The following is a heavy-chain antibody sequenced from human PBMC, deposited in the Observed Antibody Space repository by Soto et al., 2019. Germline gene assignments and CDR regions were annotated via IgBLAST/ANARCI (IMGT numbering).Heavy chain of an antibody. J-gene: IGHJ6*02. V-gene: IGHV1-18*04. CDR2: ISAYNGNT. CDR1: GYTFTSYG. D-gene: IGHD2-2*01. CDR3: AGGYCISTSCHRPYYGMDV. Sequence: ASVKVSCKASGYTFTSYGISWVRQAPGQGLEWMGWISAYNGNTNYAQKLQGRVTMTTDTSTSTAYMELRSLRSDDTAVYYCAGGYCISTSCHRPYYGMDVWGQGTTVTVSS.